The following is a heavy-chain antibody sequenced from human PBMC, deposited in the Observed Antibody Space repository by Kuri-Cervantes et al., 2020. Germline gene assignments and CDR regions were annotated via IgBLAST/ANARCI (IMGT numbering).Heavy chain of an antibody. CDR2: IYHSGIT. CDR3: ARVGSSSSRPYFFDD. D-gene: IGHD6-6*01. J-gene: IGHJ4*02. Sequence: SETLSLTCTVSGGSISSSSYYWAWIRQPPGRGLEWIGNIYHSGITDYNPSLKSRVTMSVDTSNNQFSLKLSSVTAADTAVYYCARVGSSSSRPYFFDDWGQGTLVTVSS. V-gene: IGHV4-39*07. CDR1: GGSISSSSYY.